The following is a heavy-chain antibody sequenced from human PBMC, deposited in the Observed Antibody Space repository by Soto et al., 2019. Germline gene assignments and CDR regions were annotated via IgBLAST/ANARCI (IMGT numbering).Heavy chain of an antibody. CDR3: AKGRPTIFGVVIIPWAYGFDY. CDR2: ISGSGGST. Sequence: GGSLRLSCAASGFTFSSYAMSWVRQAPGKGLEWVSAISGSGGSTYYADSVKGRFTISRDNSKNTLYLQMNSLRAEDTAVYYCAKGRPTIFGVVIIPWAYGFDYWGQGTLVTVSS. D-gene: IGHD3-3*01. J-gene: IGHJ4*02. V-gene: IGHV3-23*01. CDR1: GFTFSSYA.